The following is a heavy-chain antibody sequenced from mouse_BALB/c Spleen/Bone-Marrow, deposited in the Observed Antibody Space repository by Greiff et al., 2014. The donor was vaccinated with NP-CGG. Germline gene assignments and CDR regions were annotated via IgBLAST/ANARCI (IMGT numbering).Heavy chain of an antibody. CDR1: GYTFTSYY. CDR3: TRPYYGYVGYAY. CDR2: INPSNGGT. D-gene: IGHD1-2*01. J-gene: IGHJ3*01. V-gene: IGHV1S81*02. Sequence: VQLQQSGAELVKPGASVKLSCKASGYTFTSYYMYWVKQSPGQGLEWIGEINPSNGGTNFNEKFKSKATLTVDKSSSTAYMQLSSLTFEGSAIYYCTRPYYGYVGYAYWGQGTQVTVSA.